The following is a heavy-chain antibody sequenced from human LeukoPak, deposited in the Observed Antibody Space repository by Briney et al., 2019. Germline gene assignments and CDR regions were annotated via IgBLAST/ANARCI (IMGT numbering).Heavy chain of an antibody. CDR3: ARIRVGATDY. J-gene: IGHJ4*02. Sequence: KPSETLSLTCTVSGGSISSSSYYWGWIRQPPGKGLEWIGSIYYSGSTYYNPSLKSRVTISVDTSKNQLSLKLSSVTAADTAVYYCARIRVGATDYWGQGTLVTVSS. D-gene: IGHD1-26*01. V-gene: IGHV4-39*07. CDR1: GGSISSSSYY. CDR2: IYYSGST.